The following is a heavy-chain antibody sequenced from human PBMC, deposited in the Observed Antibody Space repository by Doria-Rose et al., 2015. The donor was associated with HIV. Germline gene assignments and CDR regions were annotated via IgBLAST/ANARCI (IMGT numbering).Heavy chain of an antibody. D-gene: IGHD3-10*01. V-gene: IGHV4-4*09. Sequence: QPPGKRLEWIGYIYSSGSTHYNSSLKSRVTISIDTSKNQFSLKLSSVTAADTAVYYCARFRPSRGIYYSLDVWGKGTTVTVSS. J-gene: IGHJ6*03. CDR3: ARFRPSRGIYYSLDV. CDR2: IYSSGST.